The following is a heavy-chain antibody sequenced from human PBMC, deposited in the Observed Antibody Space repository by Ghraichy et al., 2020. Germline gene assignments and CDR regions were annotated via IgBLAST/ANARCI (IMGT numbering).Heavy chain of an antibody. CDR1: GFTFSSYS. J-gene: IGHJ4*02. CDR3: ARGLPSTSPFDY. Sequence: GGSLRLSCAASGFTFSSYSMNWVRQAPGKGLEWVSSISSSSYIYYADSVKGRFTISRDNAKNSLYLQMNSLRAEDTAVYYCARGLPSTSPFDYWGQGTLVTVSS. D-gene: IGHD2-2*01. CDR2: ISSSSYI. V-gene: IGHV3-21*01.